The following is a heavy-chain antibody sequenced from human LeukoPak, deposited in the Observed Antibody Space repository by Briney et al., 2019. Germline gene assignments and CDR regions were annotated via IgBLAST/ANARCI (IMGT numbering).Heavy chain of an antibody. J-gene: IGHJ4*02. CDR3: AAPSGGSYSFDY. CDR2: IVVGSGNT. Sequence: ASVTVSCKASGFTFTSSAVQWVRQARGQRLEWIGWIVVGSGNTNYAQKFQERVTITRDMSTSTAYMELSSLRSEDTAVYYCAAPSGGSYSFDYWGQGTLVTVSS. CDR1: GFTFTSSA. V-gene: IGHV1-58*01. D-gene: IGHD1-26*01.